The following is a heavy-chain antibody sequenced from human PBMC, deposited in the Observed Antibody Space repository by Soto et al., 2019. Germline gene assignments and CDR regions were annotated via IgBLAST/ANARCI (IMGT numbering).Heavy chain of an antibody. Sequence: EVQVLESGGGLVQPGGSLRLSCAASGFTLRNYGMSWVRQAPGKGLEWVSGISGSGVSTNYVDSVKGRFTISRDNSKNTLYLQMNSLRVEDTAVYYCAKNCYYDTSGYSKGAFDYWGQGTLVTVSS. CDR1: GFTLRNYG. CDR2: ISGSGVST. CDR3: AKNCYYDTSGYSKGAFDY. J-gene: IGHJ4*02. D-gene: IGHD3-22*01. V-gene: IGHV3-23*01.